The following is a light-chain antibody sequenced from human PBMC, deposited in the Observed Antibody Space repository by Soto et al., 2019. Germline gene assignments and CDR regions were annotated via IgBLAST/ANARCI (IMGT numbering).Light chain of an antibody. CDR3: QQYGRSPFT. CDR2: VAS. J-gene: IGKJ3*01. Sequence: VLTQSPGTLSLSPGERATLSCRASQSIASSYFAWYQQRPGQAPRLLIYVASTRATGIPDRFSGSGSGTDFTLTISGLEPGDFAVYYCQQYGRSPFTFCPGTKVDIK. CDR1: QSIASSY. V-gene: IGKV3-20*01.